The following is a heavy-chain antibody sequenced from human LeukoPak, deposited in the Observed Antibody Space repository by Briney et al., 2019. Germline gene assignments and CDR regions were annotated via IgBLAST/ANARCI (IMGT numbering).Heavy chain of an antibody. CDR3: ERESHVTREDY. CDR1: GYTFTSYG. Sequence: ASVKVSCKASGYTFTSYGISWVRQAPGQGLEWMGWISANDGNTDYPQKLQGRVTMTTDTSTSTAYMELRSLRSDDRAVYYCERESHVTREDYWGQGTLVTVSS. CDR2: ISANDGNT. V-gene: IGHV1-18*01. D-gene: IGHD3-10*01. J-gene: IGHJ4*02.